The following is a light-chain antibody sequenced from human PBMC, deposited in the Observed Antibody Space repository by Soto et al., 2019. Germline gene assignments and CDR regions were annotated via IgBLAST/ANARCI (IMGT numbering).Light chain of an antibody. CDR3: MQGTHWPYT. CDR2: RIS. Sequence: VVMTQSPLSMAVTLGEPASVSCRSSQGLVDNDGYSYLSWFHQRPGQSPRRLIYRISNRDSGVADRISGSGSGTGFTLKISRVEAEDVGVYYCMQGTHWPYTFGQGTHLEI. V-gene: IGKV2-30*01. CDR1: QGLVDNDGYSY. J-gene: IGKJ2*01.